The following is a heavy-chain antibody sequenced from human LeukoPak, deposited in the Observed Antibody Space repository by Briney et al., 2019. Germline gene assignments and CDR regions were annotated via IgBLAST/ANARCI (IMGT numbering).Heavy chain of an antibody. CDR3: AKDRELQHKYAFDI. Sequence: GGSLRLSCAASGFTFSSYAMTWVRQAPGKGLEWVSTISGSGGSTYYADSVKGRFTISRDNSKNTLHLQMNSLRAEDTAVYYCAKDRELQHKYAFDIWGQGTMVTVSS. CDR2: ISGSGGST. J-gene: IGHJ3*02. D-gene: IGHD1-26*01. CDR1: GFTFSSYA. V-gene: IGHV3-23*01.